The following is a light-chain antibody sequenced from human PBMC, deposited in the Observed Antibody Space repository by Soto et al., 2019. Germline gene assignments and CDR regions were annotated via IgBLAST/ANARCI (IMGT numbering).Light chain of an antibody. J-gene: IGLJ1*01. CDR3: SSFTSSITYV. CDR1: SSDIGGFNH. Sequence: QSALTQPASVSGSPGQSITISCTGTSSDIGGFNHVSWYQQYPGKAPKLIIDDVSNRPSGVSNRFSGSKSGNTASLTISGLQAEDDAEYYCSSFTSSITYVFGTGTKLTVL. V-gene: IGLV2-14*03. CDR2: DVS.